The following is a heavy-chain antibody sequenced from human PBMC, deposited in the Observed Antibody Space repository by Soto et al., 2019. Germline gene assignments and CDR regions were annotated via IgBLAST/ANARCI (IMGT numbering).Heavy chain of an antibody. CDR2: IIPIFGTA. D-gene: IGHD1-7*01. CDR3: TITGTTFTTFKPPTTRKPYAAH. V-gene: IGHV1-69*13. CDR1: GGTFSSYA. J-gene: IGHJ4*02. Sequence: SVRVSCKASGGTFSSYAISWVRQAPGQGLEWMGGIIPIFGTANYAQKFQGRVTITADESTSTAYMELSSLRSEDTAVYYCTITGTTFTTFKPPTTRKPYAAHWGKRTMV.